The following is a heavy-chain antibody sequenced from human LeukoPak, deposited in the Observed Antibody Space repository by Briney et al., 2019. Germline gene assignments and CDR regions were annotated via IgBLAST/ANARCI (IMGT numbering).Heavy chain of an antibody. CDR3: ARPMYSSSWYLPGY. J-gene: IGHJ4*02. V-gene: IGHV1-46*01. CDR1: GYTFTSYY. Sequence: ASVKVSCKASGYTFTSYYMHWVRQAPGQGLEWMGIINPSGGSTSYAQKFQGRVTMTRNTSINTAYMELSSLGSEDTAVYYCARPMYSSSWYLPGYWGQGTLVTVSS. D-gene: IGHD6-13*01. CDR2: INPSGGST.